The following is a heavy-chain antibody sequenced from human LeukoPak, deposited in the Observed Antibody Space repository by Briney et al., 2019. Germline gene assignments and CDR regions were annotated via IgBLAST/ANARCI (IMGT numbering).Heavy chain of an antibody. D-gene: IGHD6-6*01. Sequence: PGGSLRLSCAASGFTFSSYWMSWVRQAPGKWLEWVANIKQDGSEKYYVDSVKGRFTISRDNAKNSLYLQMNSLRGEDTAVYYCARDRVKSIAARLTYYFDYWGQGTLVTVSS. J-gene: IGHJ4*02. CDR1: GFTFSSYW. V-gene: IGHV3-7*01. CDR2: IKQDGSEK. CDR3: ARDRVKSIAARLTYYFDY.